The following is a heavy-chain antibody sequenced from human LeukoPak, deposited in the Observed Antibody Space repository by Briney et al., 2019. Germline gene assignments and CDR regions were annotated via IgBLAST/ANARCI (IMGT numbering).Heavy chain of an antibody. V-gene: IGHV3-7*01. CDR1: GFTLSSYW. J-gene: IGHJ4*02. CDR2: IKQDGSEK. Sequence: PGGSLRLSCAASGFTLSSYWMSWVRQAGKGLEWVANIKQDGSEKYYVDSVKGRFTISRDNAKNSLYLQMNSLRAEDTAVYYCARGSSFRDYWGQGTQVTVSS. CDR3: ARGSSFRDY.